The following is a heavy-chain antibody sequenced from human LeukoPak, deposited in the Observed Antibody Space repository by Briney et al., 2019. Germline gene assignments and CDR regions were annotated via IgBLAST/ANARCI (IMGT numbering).Heavy chain of an antibody. D-gene: IGHD1-7*01. CDR1: GFTFSSYW. CDR3: ARERYNWNYPDF. Sequence: PGGSLRLSCAASGFTFSSYWMSWVRRAPGKGLEWVANIKKDGSEKYYVDSVKGRFTISRDNAKNSLYLQMNSLRAEDTAVYYCARERYNWNYPDFGGQGTLVTVSS. V-gene: IGHV3-7*01. J-gene: IGHJ4*02. CDR2: IKKDGSEK.